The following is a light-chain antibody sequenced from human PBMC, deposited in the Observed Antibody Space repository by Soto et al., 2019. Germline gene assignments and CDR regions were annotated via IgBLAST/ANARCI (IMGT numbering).Light chain of an antibody. CDR2: AAS. V-gene: IGKV1-9*01. J-gene: IGKJ4*01. CDR3: QQLRRYPST. Sequence: IQVTKSASSLSASVGDRVTITCRASQNIAIYLAWYQQKPGEAPKLLIYAASTLYGGVPSRFSGSGSGTDFALTIISLQAEDFATYYCQQLRRYPSTFGGGTKVDIK. CDR1: QNIAIY.